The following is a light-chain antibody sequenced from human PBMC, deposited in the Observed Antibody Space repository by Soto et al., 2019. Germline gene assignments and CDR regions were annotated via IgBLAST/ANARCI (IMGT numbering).Light chain of an antibody. CDR3: QQYGSSGT. Sequence: IGVKSSPCTMSLSTGERATLSCRASQSVSSSYLAWYQQRPGQAPRILIYGASNRATGIPDRFSGSGSGTDFTLTISRLEPEDSAVYYCQQYGSSGTFGQGTKVDI. V-gene: IGKV3-20*01. J-gene: IGKJ1*01. CDR2: GAS. CDR1: QSVSSSY.